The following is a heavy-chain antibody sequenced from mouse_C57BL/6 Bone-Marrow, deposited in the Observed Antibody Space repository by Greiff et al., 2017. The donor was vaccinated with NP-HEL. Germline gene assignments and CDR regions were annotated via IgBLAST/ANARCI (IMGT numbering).Heavy chain of an antibody. CDR1: GYTFTDYY. CDR3: ARKGTAQATPFDY. J-gene: IGHJ2*01. Sequence: LVEPGASVKISCKASGYTFTDYYMNWVKQSHGKSLEWIGDINPNNGGTSYNQKFKGKATLTVDKSSSTAYMELRSLTSEDSAVYYCARKGTAQATPFDYWGQGTTLTVSS. D-gene: IGHD3-1*01. CDR2: INPNNGGT. V-gene: IGHV1-26*01.